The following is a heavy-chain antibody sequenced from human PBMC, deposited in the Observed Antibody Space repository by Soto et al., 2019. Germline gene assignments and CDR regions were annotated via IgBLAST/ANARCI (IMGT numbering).Heavy chain of an antibody. V-gene: IGHV4-30-2*01. Sequence: QLQLQESGSGLVKPSQTLSLTCAVSGGSISSGGYSWSWIRQPPGKGLEWIGYIYHSGSTYYNPPLASRVTISVVRSKNQFSLKLSSVTAADTAVYYCAAGGGLPRYYWGQGTLVTVSS. J-gene: IGHJ4*02. CDR2: IYHSGST. D-gene: IGHD5-12*01. CDR1: GGSISSGGYS. CDR3: AAGGGLPRYY.